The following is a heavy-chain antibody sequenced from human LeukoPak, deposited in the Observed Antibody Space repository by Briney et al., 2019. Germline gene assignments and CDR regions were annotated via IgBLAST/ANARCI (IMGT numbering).Heavy chain of an antibody. CDR2: ISLIGTTI. Sequence: PGGSLRHSCAASGFTFDDYYMSWIRQAPGKGLECVSYISLIGTTINYADSVKGRFTISRDNVKNSLFLQMNSLRAEDTAVYYCARVYNSSSGRALDYWGQGTLDTVSS. CDR3: ARVYNSSSGRALDY. J-gene: IGHJ4*02. CDR1: GFTFDDYY. D-gene: IGHD6-6*01. V-gene: IGHV3-11*01.